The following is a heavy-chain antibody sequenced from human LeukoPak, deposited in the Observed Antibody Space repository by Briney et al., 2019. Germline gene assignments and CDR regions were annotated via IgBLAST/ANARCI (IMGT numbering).Heavy chain of an antibody. Sequence: GGSLRLSCAASGFTFDDYAMHWVRQAPGKGLERVSGISWNSGSIGYADSVKGRFTISRDNAKNSLYLQMNSLRAEDTASYYCAKDAVALFDYWGQGTLVTVSS. CDR1: GFTFDDYA. CDR2: ISWNSGSI. V-gene: IGHV3-9*01. CDR3: AKDAVALFDY. D-gene: IGHD4-23*01. J-gene: IGHJ4*02.